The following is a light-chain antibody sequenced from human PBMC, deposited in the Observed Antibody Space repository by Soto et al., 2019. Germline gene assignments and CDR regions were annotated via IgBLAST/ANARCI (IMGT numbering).Light chain of an antibody. CDR1: SSNIGAGYD. CDR3: QSYDSSLRGSYV. V-gene: IGLV1-40*01. J-gene: IGLJ1*01. CDR2: GNS. Sequence: QSVLTQPPSVSGAPGQRVTISCTGSSSNIGAGYDVHWYQQLPGTAPKLLIYGNSNRPSGAPDRFSGSKSGTSASLAITGLQAEDEADYYCQSYDSSLRGSYVFGTGINVTVL.